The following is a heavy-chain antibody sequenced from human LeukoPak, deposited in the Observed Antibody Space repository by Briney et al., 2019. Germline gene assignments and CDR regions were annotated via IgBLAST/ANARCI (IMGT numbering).Heavy chain of an antibody. V-gene: IGHV4-34*01. CDR2: INHSGST. D-gene: IGHD3-10*01. Sequence: SETLSLTCAVYGGSFSGYYWSWIRQPPGKGLEWIGEINHSGSTNYNPSLKSRVTISVDTSKNQFSLKLSSVTAADTAVYYCARGERRELLWFGEHYFDYWGQGTLVTVSS. CDR3: ARGERRELLWFGEHYFDY. CDR1: GGSFSGYY. J-gene: IGHJ4*02.